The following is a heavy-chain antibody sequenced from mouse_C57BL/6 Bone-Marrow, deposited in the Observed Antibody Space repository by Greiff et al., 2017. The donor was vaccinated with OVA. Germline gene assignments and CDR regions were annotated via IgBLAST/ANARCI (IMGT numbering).Heavy chain of an antibody. Sequence: DVQLVESGGGLVQPGGSLKLSCAASGFTFSDYYMYWVRQTPEKRLEWVAYISNGGGSTYYPDTVKGRFTISRDNAKNTLYLQMSRLKSEDTAMYYCARHVFYGSAMDYWGQGTSVTVSS. D-gene: IGHD1-1*01. J-gene: IGHJ4*01. V-gene: IGHV5-12*01. CDR2: ISNGGGST. CDR3: ARHVFYGSAMDY. CDR1: GFTFSDYY.